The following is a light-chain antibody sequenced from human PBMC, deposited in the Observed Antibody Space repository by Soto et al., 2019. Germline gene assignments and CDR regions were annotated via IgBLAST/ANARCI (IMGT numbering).Light chain of an antibody. J-gene: IGLJ3*02. Sequence: QSVLTQPPSVSGAPGQRVTISCTGSSSNIGAGYDVHWYQQLPGTAPKLLIYGNSNRPSGVPDRFPGSKSGTAASLAITGLGAEDEADYYCQSYYSSLSGWVFGGGTKLTVL. CDR1: SSNIGAGYD. CDR3: QSYYSSLSGWV. V-gene: IGLV1-40*01. CDR2: GNS.